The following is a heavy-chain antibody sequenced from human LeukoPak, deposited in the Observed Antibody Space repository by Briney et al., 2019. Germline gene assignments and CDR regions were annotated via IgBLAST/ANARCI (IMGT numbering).Heavy chain of an antibody. V-gene: IGHV3-30*02. D-gene: IGHD2-2*01. CDR2: IRSDGTNK. J-gene: IGHJ4*02. Sequence: GGSLRLSCAASGFTFTSHGMHWVRQAPGKGLEWVAFIRSDGTNKYYADSVKGRFTISRDISKNTLYLQMNSLRAEDTAVYYCARAGRGSSTNFDYWGQGTLVTVSS. CDR1: GFTFTSHG. CDR3: ARAGRGSSTNFDY.